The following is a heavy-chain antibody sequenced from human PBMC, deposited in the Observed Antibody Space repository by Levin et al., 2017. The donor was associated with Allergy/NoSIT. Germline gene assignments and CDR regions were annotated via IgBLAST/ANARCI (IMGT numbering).Heavy chain of an antibody. CDR2: IKQDGSEK. CDR1: GFTFNIHW. J-gene: IGHJ4*02. V-gene: IGHV3-7*01. CDR3: ARDRRDSSGYRFDY. D-gene: IGHD3-22*01. Sequence: ASVKVSCAASGFTFNIHWMSWVRQAPGKGLEWVANIKQDGSEKYYVDSVKGRFTISRDNAKNSLYLQMNSLRVEDTAIYYCARDRRDSSGYRFDYWGQGTLVTVSS.